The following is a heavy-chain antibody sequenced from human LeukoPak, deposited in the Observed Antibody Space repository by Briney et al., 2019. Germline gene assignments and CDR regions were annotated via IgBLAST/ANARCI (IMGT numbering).Heavy chain of an antibody. V-gene: IGHV3-30*04. J-gene: IGHJ4*02. D-gene: IGHD3-22*01. Sequence: GGSLRLSCAASGFTFSSYAMHWVRQAPGKGLEWVAVISYDGSNKYYADSVKGRFTTSRDNSKNTLYLQMNSLRAEDTAVYYCARDKNYDSSGYPGYWGQGTLVAVSS. CDR3: ARDKNYDSSGYPGY. CDR2: ISYDGSNK. CDR1: GFTFSSYA.